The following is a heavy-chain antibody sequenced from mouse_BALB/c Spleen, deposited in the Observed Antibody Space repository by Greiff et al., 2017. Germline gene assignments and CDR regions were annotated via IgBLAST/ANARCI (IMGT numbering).Heavy chain of an antibody. D-gene: IGHD2-4*01. Sequence: QVQLKQSGAELVRPGSSVKISCKASGYAFSSYWMNWVKQRPGQGLEWIGQIYPGDGDTNYNGKFKGKATLTADKSSSTAYMQLSSLTSEDSAVYFCARGDYDGYYYAMDYWGQGTSVTVSS. CDR2: IYPGDGDT. J-gene: IGHJ4*01. V-gene: IGHV1-80*01. CDR3: ARGDYDGYYYAMDY. CDR1: GYAFSSYW.